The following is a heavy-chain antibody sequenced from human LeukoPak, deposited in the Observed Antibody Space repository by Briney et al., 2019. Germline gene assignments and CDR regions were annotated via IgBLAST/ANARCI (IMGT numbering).Heavy chain of an antibody. V-gene: IGHV3-21*01. CDR3: ATSGGFVLPNAITGNWYMDV. Sequence: GGSLRLSCGASGFTFSDYSMNWVRQAPGKGLASVASITSAGGYRYYADSVKGRFTISRDNAQNSLFLQMNSLRAEDTAVYFCATSGGFVLPNAITGNWYMDVWGRGTTVTVSS. CDR1: GFTFSDYS. J-gene: IGHJ6*03. CDR2: ITSAGGYR. D-gene: IGHD2-2*01.